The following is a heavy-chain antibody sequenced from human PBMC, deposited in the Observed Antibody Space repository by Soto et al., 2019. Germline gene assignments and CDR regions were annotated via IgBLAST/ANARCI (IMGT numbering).Heavy chain of an antibody. CDR2: INQDGTEK. J-gene: IGHJ4*02. D-gene: IGHD6-19*01. V-gene: IGHV3-7*01. Sequence: EVHLVESGGGLVQPGGSLRLSCAASGFAFDTYWMTWVRQAPGEGLEWVANINQDGTEKYYVDSVKGRFTLSRDNAKNTVYLQMNSLRDHDTAVYYCVGGGSVGGRFIYWGQGTLVTVSS. CDR3: VGGGSVGGRFIY. CDR1: GFAFDTYW.